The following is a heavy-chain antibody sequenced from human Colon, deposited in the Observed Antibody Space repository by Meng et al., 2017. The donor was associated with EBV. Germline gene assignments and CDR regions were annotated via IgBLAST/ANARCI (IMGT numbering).Heavy chain of an antibody. CDR3: ARVGAYCGGDCYHPR. Sequence: QVQLRAQGPGLVQPSGTLSLTCAVSGGSLSSRNWWSWVRQPPGKGLEWIGEIYHSGSTNYNPSLKSRVTISVDESKNQFSLRLSSVTAADTAVYYCARVGAYCGGDCYHPRWGQGTLVTVSS. J-gene: IGHJ4*02. V-gene: IGHV4-4*02. CDR2: IYHSGST. CDR1: GGSLSSRNW. D-gene: IGHD2-21*02.